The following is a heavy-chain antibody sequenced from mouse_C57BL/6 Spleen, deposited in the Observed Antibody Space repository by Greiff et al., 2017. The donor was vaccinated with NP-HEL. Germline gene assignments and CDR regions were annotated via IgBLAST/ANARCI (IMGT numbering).Heavy chain of an antibody. J-gene: IGHJ4*01. CDR1: GYSFTSYY. Sequence: VKLMESGPELVKPGASVKISCKASGYSFTSYYIHWVKQRPGQGLEWIGWIYPGSGNTKYNEKFKGKATLTADTSSSTAYMQLSSLTSEDSAVYYCARVVQRDAMDYWGQGTSVTVSS. V-gene: IGHV1-66*01. CDR2: IYPGSGNT. CDR3: ARVVQRDAMDY. D-gene: IGHD1-1*02.